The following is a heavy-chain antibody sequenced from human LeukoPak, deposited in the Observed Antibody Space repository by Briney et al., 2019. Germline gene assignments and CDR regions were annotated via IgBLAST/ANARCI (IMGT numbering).Heavy chain of an antibody. V-gene: IGHV4-39*02. CDR3: ARDQTYSGSGIYTYFDY. CDR1: GGSISSSSYY. D-gene: IGHD3-10*01. Sequence: SETLSLTCTVSGGSISSSSYYWGWIRQPPGKGLEWIGSIYYSGSTYYNPSLRSRVTISADTSKNHFSLKLTSVTAADTAVYYCARDQTYSGSGIYTYFDYWGQGILVTVSS. CDR2: IYYSGST. J-gene: IGHJ4*02.